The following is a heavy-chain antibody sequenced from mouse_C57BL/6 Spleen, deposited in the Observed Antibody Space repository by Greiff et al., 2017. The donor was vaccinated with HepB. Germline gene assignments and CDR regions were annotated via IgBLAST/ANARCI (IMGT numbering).Heavy chain of an antibody. Sequence: EVQLVESEGGLVQPGSSMKLSCTASGFTFSDYYMAWVRQVPEKGLEWVANINYDGSSTYYLDSLKSRFIISRDNAKNILYLQMSSLKSEDTATYYGARAPDYGSNFDYWGQGTTLTVSS. CDR3: ARAPDYGSNFDY. J-gene: IGHJ2*01. D-gene: IGHD1-1*01. V-gene: IGHV5-16*01. CDR2: INYDGSST. CDR1: GFTFSDYY.